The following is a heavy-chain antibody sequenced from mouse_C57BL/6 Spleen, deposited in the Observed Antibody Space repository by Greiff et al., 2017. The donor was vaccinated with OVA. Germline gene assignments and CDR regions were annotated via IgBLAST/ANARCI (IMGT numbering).Heavy chain of an antibody. Sequence: VHLVESGAELVRPGASVTLSCKASGYTFTDYEMHWVKQTPVHGLEWIGAIDPETGGTAYNQKFKGKAILTADKSSSTAYMELRSLTSEDSAVYYCTRQIYDGEEAYWGQGTLVTVSA. CDR1: GYTFTDYE. J-gene: IGHJ3*01. CDR2: IDPETGGT. V-gene: IGHV1-15*01. CDR3: TRQIYDGEEAY. D-gene: IGHD2-3*01.